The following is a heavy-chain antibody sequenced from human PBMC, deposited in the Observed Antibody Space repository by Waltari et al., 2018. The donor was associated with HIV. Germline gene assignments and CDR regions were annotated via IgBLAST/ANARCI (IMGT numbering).Heavy chain of an antibody. CDR3: ARDRYYYARTGSPDY. Sequence: LKLQESGPGLVKPSETLSLPCTVSGGSITSSSYTWGWIRQPPGKGLEWIGNIYYSGSAYYNSSLKSRVTISVDMSKNQFSLKLNSVTAADTAVYYCARDRYYYARTGSPDYWGQGTLVTVSS. CDR2: IYYSGSA. V-gene: IGHV4-39*02. CDR1: GGSITSSSYT. D-gene: IGHD3-22*01. J-gene: IGHJ4*02.